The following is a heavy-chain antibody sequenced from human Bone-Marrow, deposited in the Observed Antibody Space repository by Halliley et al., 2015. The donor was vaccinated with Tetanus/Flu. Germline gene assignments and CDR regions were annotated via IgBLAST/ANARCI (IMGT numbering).Heavy chain of an antibody. D-gene: IGHD4-17*01. Sequence: LAWIGFIYNTVNTYSNPSLNSRVTMSVDSSKNQFSLKLSSVTAADTAVYYCARDDPGDYMFDYWGQGTLVSVSS. CDR3: ARDDPGDYMFDY. V-gene: IGHV4-31*02. CDR2: IYNTVNT. J-gene: IGHJ4*02.